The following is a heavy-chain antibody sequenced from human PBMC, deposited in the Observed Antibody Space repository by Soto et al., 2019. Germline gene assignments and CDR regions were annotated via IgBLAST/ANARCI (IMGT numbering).Heavy chain of an antibody. CDR3: ERDGGWELLLDYYYYGMDV. V-gene: IGHV3-30-3*01. J-gene: IGHJ6*02. D-gene: IGHD1-26*01. CDR2: ISYDGSNK. Sequence: QVQLVESGGGVVQPGRSLRLSCAASGFTFSSYAMHWVRQAPGKGLEWVAVISYDGSNKYYADSVKGRFTISRDNSKNTLYLQMNSLRAEDTAVYYCERDGGWELLLDYYYYGMDVWGQGTTVTVSS. CDR1: GFTFSSYA.